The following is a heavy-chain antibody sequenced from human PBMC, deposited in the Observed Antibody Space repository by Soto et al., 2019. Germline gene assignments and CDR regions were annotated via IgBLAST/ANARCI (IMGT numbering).Heavy chain of an antibody. V-gene: IGHV1-18*01. Sequence: GASVKVSCKASGYTFTSYGISWVRQAPGQGLEWMGWISAYNGNTNYAQKLQGRVTMTTDTSTSTAYMELRSLRSDDTAVYYCARDKRLRYFDWSPEGDAIDIWGQGTMVTVSS. D-gene: IGHD3-9*01. J-gene: IGHJ3*02. CDR3: ARDKRLRYFDWSPEGDAIDI. CDR2: ISAYNGNT. CDR1: GYTFTSYG.